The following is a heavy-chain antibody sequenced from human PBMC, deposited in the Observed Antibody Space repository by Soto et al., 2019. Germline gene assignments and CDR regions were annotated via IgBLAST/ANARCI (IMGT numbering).Heavy chain of an antibody. J-gene: IGHJ6*02. CDR3: ARDIVLVPAAIIYYYYGMDV. D-gene: IGHD2-2*02. V-gene: IGHV1-69*13. CDR2: IIPIFGTA. CDR1: GYTFTSYY. Sequence: SVKVSCKASGYTFTSYYMHWVRQAPGQGLEWMGGIIPIFGTANYAQKFQGRVTITADESTSTAHMELSSLRSEDTAVYYCARDIVLVPAAIIYYYYGMDVWGQGTTVTVSS.